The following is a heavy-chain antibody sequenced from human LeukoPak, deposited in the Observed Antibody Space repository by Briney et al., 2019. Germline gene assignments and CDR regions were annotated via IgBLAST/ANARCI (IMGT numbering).Heavy chain of an antibody. Sequence: SETLSLTCTVSGGSISSYYWSWIRQPQGKGLEWIGYIYYSGSTNYNPSLKSRVTISVDTSKNQFSLKLSSVTAADTAVYYCARFGEQLAADYWGQGTLVTVSS. D-gene: IGHD3-10*01. CDR2: IYYSGST. J-gene: IGHJ4*02. CDR1: GGSISSYY. CDR3: ARFGEQLAADY. V-gene: IGHV4-59*01.